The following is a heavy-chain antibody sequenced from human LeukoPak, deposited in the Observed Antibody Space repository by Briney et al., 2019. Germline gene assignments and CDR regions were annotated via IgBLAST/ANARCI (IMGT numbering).Heavy chain of an antibody. Sequence: PGGSLRLSCAASGFTFSNYWMDWVRQAPGKGLEWVANIRQDGSEIYYEDSVKGRFTISRDNAKNSLYLQMNSLRAEDTAVYYCSRSLDYWGQGTLVTVSS. J-gene: IGHJ4*02. V-gene: IGHV3-7*01. CDR1: GFTFSNYW. CDR2: IRQDGSEI. CDR3: SRSLDY.